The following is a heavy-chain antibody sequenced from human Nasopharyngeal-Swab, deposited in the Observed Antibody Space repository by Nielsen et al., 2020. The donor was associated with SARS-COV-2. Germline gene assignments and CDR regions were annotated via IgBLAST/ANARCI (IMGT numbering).Heavy chain of an antibody. Sequence: LKISCAASGFTFSNYAIHWVRQAPGKGLEWVAVISYDGSNKYYADSVKGRFTISRDNSKNTLYLQMNSLRAEDTAVYYCAKGWGGSYVDAFDIWGQGTMVTISS. V-gene: IGHV3-30*04. CDR1: GFTFSNYA. D-gene: IGHD1-26*01. CDR2: ISYDGSNK. CDR3: AKGWGGSYVDAFDI. J-gene: IGHJ3*02.